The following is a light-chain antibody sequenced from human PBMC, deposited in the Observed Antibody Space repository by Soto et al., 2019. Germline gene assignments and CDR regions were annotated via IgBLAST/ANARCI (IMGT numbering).Light chain of an antibody. Sequence: DIKMTQSPSTLSASVGDRVTITCRASQSISSWLAWYQQKPGKAPKLLIYDASSLESGVPSRFSGSGSGTDFTLTISSLQPEDFATYYCQQANSFPRTFGQGTRLEIK. J-gene: IGKJ5*01. V-gene: IGKV1-12*01. CDR2: DAS. CDR1: QSISSW. CDR3: QQANSFPRT.